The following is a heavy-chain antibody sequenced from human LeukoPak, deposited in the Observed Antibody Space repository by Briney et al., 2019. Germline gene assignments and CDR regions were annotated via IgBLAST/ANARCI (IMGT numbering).Heavy chain of an antibody. D-gene: IGHD2-15*01. CDR1: GGSISNYY. CDR2: IYYTGST. J-gene: IGHJ6*02. V-gene: IGHV4-59*08. Sequence: SETLSLTCTVSGGSISNYYMNWIRQPPGKGLEWIGYIYYTGSTNYNPSLQSRVTISVDMSKSQFSLRLSSVTAADTAVYYCARQGYCGGGSCYIELWGQGTTVTVSS. CDR3: ARQGYCGGGSCYIEL.